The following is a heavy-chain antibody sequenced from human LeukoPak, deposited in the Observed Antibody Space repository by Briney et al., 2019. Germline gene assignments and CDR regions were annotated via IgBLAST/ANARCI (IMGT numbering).Heavy chain of an antibody. V-gene: IGHV4-4*07. CDR1: GDTISGFS. CDR3: ARDRAGFFDD. Sequence: PSETLSLTCTVSGDTISGFSWSWIRQPAEKGLEWIGRIYSSGSTNYSPPLRSRVTMSVDTKNQFSLKVNSVTAADTAVYYCARDRAGFFDDWGQGTLVTVSS. D-gene: IGHD6-13*01. CDR2: IYSSGST. J-gene: IGHJ4*02.